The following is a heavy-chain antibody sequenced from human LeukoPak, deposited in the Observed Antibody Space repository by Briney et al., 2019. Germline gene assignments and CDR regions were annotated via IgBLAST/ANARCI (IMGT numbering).Heavy chain of an antibody. D-gene: IGHD2-2*01. CDR3: AKGVTSSAYHGLDV. CDR1: EFNFSTYA. CDR2: LSGAGGST. V-gene: IGHV3-23*01. Sequence: PGGSLRLSSAPSEFNFSTYAMSGVRQAPGKGLEKVSTLSGAGGSTYYADSVKGRFTISRDNSKDTLYLQMNNLRAEDTAVYYCAKGVTSSAYHGLDVWGQGTTVTVSS. J-gene: IGHJ6*02.